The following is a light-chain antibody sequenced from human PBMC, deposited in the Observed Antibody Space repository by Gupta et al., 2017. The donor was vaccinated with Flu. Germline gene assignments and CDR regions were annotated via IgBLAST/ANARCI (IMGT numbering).Light chain of an antibody. J-gene: IGKJ1*01. CDR3: QQDDSTPLT. CDR1: QSVFYSFNNKTY. V-gene: IGKV4-1*01. CDR2: WAS. Sequence: DIVMTQSPDSLAVSLGERATINCKSSQSVFYSFNNKTYLAWYQQKPGQPPKVLIYWASTRESGVPDRFSCSWSGKDFTLTISSLQAEDVAVYYCQQDDSTPLTFGQGSKVEIK.